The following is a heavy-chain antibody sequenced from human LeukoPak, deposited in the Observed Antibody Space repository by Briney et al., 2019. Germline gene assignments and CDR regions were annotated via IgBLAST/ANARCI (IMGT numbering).Heavy chain of an antibody. Sequence: GGSLRLSCAASGFTVSSNYMSWVRQAPGKGLEWVSVIYSGDSTYYADSVKGRFTISRDNAKNSLYLQMNSLRAEDTAVYYCSRDSNSSSRRPFDYWGQGTPVTVSS. CDR2: IYSGDST. V-gene: IGHV3-53*01. CDR1: GFTVSSNY. D-gene: IGHD6-13*01. J-gene: IGHJ4*02. CDR3: SRDSNSSSRRPFDY.